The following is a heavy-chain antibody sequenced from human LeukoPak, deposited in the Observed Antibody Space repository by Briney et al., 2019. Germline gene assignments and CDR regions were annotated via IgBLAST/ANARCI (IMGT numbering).Heavy chain of an antibody. J-gene: IGHJ6*03. Sequence: ASVKVSCKVSGYTLTELSMHWVRQAPGKGLEWMGGFDPEDGETIYAQKFQGRVTMTEDTSTDTAYMELSSLRSEDTAVYYCATWRRLRFLEYYYYYYMDVWGKGTTVTVSS. V-gene: IGHV1-24*01. CDR3: ATWRRLRFLEYYYYYYMDV. CDR2: FDPEDGET. D-gene: IGHD3-3*01. CDR1: GYTLTELS.